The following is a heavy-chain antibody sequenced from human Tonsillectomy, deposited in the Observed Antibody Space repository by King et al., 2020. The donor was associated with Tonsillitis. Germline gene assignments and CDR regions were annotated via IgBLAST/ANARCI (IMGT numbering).Heavy chain of an antibody. CDR2: ISYDGSNK. V-gene: IGHV3-30-3*01. Sequence: QLVQSGGGVVQPGKSLRLSCAASGFTFSIYAMHWVRQAPGKGLEWVAVISYDGSNKYYADSVKGPFTISRDNSRNTLYLQMNSLRAEDTAVYYCAGGRGQQLVHYYGMDVWGQGTTVTVSS. D-gene: IGHD6-13*01. CDR1: GFTFSIYA. CDR3: AGGRGQQLVHYYGMDV. J-gene: IGHJ6*02.